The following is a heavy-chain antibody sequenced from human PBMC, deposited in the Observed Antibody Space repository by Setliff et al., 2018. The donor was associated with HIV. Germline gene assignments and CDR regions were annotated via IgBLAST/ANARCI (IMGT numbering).Heavy chain of an antibody. CDR2: IIPIFGTA. D-gene: IGHD5-18*01. CDR3: ARASCQTNGEYSYGFYYGY. J-gene: IGHJ4*02. CDR1: GGTFSSYA. V-gene: IGHV1-69*05. Sequence: SVKVSCKASGGTFSSYAISWVRQAPGQGLEWMGGIIPIFGTANYAQKFQGRVTITTDESTSTAYMELSSLRSEDTAVYYCARASCQTNGEYSYGFYYGYWGQGTLVTVSS.